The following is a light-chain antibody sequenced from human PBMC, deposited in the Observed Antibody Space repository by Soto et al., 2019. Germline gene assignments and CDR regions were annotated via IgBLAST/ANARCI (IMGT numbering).Light chain of an antibody. CDR2: GAS. CDR1: QSVSSSY. V-gene: IGKV3-20*01. CDR3: QQYGSSQYT. J-gene: IGKJ2*01. Sequence: EIVLTQSPGTLSLSPGERATLSCRASQSVSSSYLAWYQQKPGQAPRLLIYGASSRATGLPDRFSGSRSGTDFTLTISRLDPEDFAVYYCQQYGSSQYTFGQGTTLAIQ.